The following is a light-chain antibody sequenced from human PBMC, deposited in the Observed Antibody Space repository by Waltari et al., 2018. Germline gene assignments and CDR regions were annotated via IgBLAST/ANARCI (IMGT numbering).Light chain of an antibody. J-gene: IGLJ2*01. CDR3: AAWDDSLSGLV. V-gene: IGLV1-47*01. CDR2: KNN. Sequence: QSVLTQPPSASGTPGQRVTISCSGSSSNIGRNYLSWYQQLPGTAPKLLIYKNNQRPAGVPDRFSGSKSGTSASLAISGLRSEDEADYYCAAWDDSLSGLVFGGGTKLTVL. CDR1: SSNIGRNY.